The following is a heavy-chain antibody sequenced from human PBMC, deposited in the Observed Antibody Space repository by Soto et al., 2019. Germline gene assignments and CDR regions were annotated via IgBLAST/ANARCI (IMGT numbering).Heavy chain of an antibody. J-gene: IGHJ3*02. CDR2: ISWNSGSI. CDR1: GFTFDDYA. D-gene: IGHD6-13*01. CDR3: AKDKGKHIAAAAADAFDI. V-gene: IGHV3-9*01. Sequence: PGGSLRLSCAASGFTFDDYAMHWVRQAPGKGLEWVSGISWNSGSIGYADSVKGRFTISRDNAKNSLYLQMNSLRAEDTALYYCAKDKGKHIAAAAADAFDIWGQGTMVTVSS.